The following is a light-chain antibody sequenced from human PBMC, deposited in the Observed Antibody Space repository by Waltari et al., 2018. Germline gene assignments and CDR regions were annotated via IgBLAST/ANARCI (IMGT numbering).Light chain of an antibody. J-gene: IGLJ3*02. Sequence: QSALTQPASVSGSPGQSITISCTGTSSDVGAFNYVSWYQQPPGKPPKLIIYEVSNRPSGVSNRFSGSKSGNTASLTISGLQAEDEADYYCNSYATSSARVFGGGTKLTVL. CDR2: EVS. CDR3: NSYATSSARV. CDR1: SSDVGAFNY. V-gene: IGLV2-14*01.